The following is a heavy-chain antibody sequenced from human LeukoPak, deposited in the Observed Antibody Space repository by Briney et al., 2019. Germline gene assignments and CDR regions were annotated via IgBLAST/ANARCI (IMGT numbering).Heavy chain of an antibody. D-gene: IGHD3-9*01. Sequence: SGGSLRLSCAASGFTFSSYGMHWVRQAPGKGLEWVAFIRYDGSNKYYADSVKGRFTISRDNSKNTLYLQMNSLRAEDTAVYYCAKGVDILTGYYDHWGQGTLVTVSS. J-gene: IGHJ4*02. CDR1: GFTFSSYG. CDR2: IRYDGSNK. CDR3: AKGVDILTGYYDH. V-gene: IGHV3-30*02.